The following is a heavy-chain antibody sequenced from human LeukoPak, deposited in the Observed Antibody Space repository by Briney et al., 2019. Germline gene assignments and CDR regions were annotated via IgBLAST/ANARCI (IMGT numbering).Heavy chain of an antibody. D-gene: IGHD3-10*02. CDR2: ISSSSSYI. J-gene: IGHJ4*02. CDR1: GFTFIIYS. Sequence: GGSLRLSCAASGFTFIIYSMNWVRQAPGKGLEWVSSISSSSSYINYADSVKGRFTISRDNAKNSLYLQMNSLRAEDTAVYYCARDFSDVRGNIFDSWGQGTLVTVSS. CDR3: ARDFSDVRGNIFDS. V-gene: IGHV3-21*01.